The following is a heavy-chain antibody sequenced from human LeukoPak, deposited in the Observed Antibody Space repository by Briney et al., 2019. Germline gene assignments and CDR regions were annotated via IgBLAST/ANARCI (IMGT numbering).Heavy chain of an antibody. V-gene: IGHV3-30-3*01. CDR1: GFTFTTYW. D-gene: IGHD2-8*02. Sequence: GGSLRLSCAASGFTFTTYWMHWVRQAPGKGLEWVAVISYDGSLKYYADSVKGRFTISRDNSKNTLYLQMNSLRTEDTAVFYCARDRYDYTGNLDYWGQGTLVTVSS. J-gene: IGHJ4*02. CDR3: ARDRYDYTGNLDY. CDR2: ISYDGSLK.